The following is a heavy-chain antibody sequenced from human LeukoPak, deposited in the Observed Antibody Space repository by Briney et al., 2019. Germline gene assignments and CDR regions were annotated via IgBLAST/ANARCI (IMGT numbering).Heavy chain of an antibody. CDR1: SGSFRTYY. CDR3: ARVLVTSYYYYYMDV. CDR2: IFYNEGT. J-gene: IGHJ6*03. Sequence: SETLSLTCTVSSGSFRTYYWSWIRQPPGKGLEWIGYIFYNEGTSYNPSLKSRVTISVDTSKNQFSLKLSSVTAADTAVYYCARVLVTSYYYYYMDVWGKGTTVTISS. D-gene: IGHD3-9*01. V-gene: IGHV4-59*12.